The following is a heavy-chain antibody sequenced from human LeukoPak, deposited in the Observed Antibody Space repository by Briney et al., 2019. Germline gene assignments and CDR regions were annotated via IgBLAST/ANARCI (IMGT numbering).Heavy chain of an antibody. CDR1: GYTFTDYA. Sequence: ASVKVSCKASGYTFTDYAMHWVRQAPGERLEWMGWINTGKGNTKYSPKFQGRVTITTDTSASTAYIELSSLRSEDTAVYYCARDHVVGLAPFDPWGQGTLVTVSS. CDR3: ARDHVVGLAPFDP. CDR2: INTGKGNT. V-gene: IGHV1-3*04. J-gene: IGHJ5*02. D-gene: IGHD2-15*01.